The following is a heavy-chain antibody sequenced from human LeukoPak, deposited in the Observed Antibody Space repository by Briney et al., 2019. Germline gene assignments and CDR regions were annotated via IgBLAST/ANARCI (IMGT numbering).Heavy chain of an antibody. J-gene: IGHJ6*02. CDR3: ARGYCSSTSCYSYYYYGMDV. Sequence: GEPLKFSCKGPGSSFTSYWIGGVRQMPGKGLEWRGLIFPGESDTRYSPAFQGQVTISADKSISTAYLQRSSLKSSDTAMYYCARGYCSSTSCYSYYYYGMDVWGQGTTVTVSS. CDR2: IFPGESDT. D-gene: IGHD2-2*01. CDR1: GSSFTSYW. V-gene: IGHV5-51*01.